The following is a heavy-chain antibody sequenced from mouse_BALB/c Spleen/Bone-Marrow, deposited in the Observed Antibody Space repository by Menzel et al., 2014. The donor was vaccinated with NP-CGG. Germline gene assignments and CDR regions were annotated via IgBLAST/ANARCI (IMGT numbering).Heavy chain of an antibody. CDR3: ARSDGYRAMDY. CDR2: IYPGDGDT. D-gene: IGHD2-3*01. V-gene: IGHV1-82*01. J-gene: IGHJ4*01. Sequence: QVQLKESGPELVKPGASVKISCKASGYAFSTSWMNWVKQRPGQGLEWIGRIYPGDGDTNYNGKFKGKATLTADKSSSAAYMQLSSLTSVDSAVYFCARSDGYRAMDYWVKEPQSPSPQ. CDR1: GYAFSTSW.